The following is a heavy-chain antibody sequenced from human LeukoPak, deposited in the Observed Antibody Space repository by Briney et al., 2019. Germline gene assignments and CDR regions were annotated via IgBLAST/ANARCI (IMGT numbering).Heavy chain of an antibody. CDR1: GYTFTAYY. D-gene: IGHD5-18*01. CDR2: INPNSGGT. J-gene: IGHJ4*02. CDR3: ATSSEGGYSYGSDIDY. V-gene: IGHV1-2*06. Sequence: ASVKVSCKASGYTFTAYYMYWVRQAPGQGLECMGRINPNSGGTNYAQKFQGRVTMTRDTSISTAYMELRRLRSDDTAVYYCATSSEGGYSYGSDIDYWGQGTLVTVSS.